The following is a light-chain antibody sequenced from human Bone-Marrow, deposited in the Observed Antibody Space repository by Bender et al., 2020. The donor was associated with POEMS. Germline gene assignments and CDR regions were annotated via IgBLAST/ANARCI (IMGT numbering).Light chain of an antibody. V-gene: IGLV2-23*02. Sequence: QSALTQPASVSASPGQSITIPCTGTGSDVGRHNLVSWYQQHPGKAPQLLIFEVSQRPSGVPARFSGSKSGKTASLTISGLQAEDEADYYCCSYAGSSTLLFGGGTKLTVL. CDR2: EVS. CDR3: CSYAGSSTLL. J-gene: IGLJ2*01. CDR1: GSDVGRHNL.